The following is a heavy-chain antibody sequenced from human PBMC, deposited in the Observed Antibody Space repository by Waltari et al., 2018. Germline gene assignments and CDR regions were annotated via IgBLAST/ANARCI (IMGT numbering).Heavy chain of an antibody. V-gene: IGHV3-7*01. CDR2: IKEDGSEI. CDR1: GFTFSSYW. CDR3: TRGRVDFAY. Sequence: EVQLVESGGGLVQPGGSLRLSCEASGFTFSSYWMSWVRQAPGKGLEWVANIKEDGSEIYYVDSVKGRFTISRDNAKNSLYLQMNSLRAEDTAMFYCTRGRVDFAYWGQGTLVTVSS. J-gene: IGHJ4*02.